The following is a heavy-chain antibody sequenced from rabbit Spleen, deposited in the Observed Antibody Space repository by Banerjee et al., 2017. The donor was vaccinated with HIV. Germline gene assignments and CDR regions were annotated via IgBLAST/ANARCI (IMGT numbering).Heavy chain of an antibody. CDR1: GFSFSNSYY. V-gene: IGHV1S40*01. CDR2: IYGGSGGST. J-gene: IGHJ4*01. CDR3: AREYFIMEGYAGYADL. Sequence: QSLEESGGDRVKPGASLTLTCTASGFSFSNSYYMCWVRQAPGKGLESIACIYGGSGGSTYYASWAKGRFTISKTSSTTVTLQMTSLTAADTATYFCAREYFIMEGYAGYADLWGPGTLVTVS. D-gene: IGHD7-1*01.